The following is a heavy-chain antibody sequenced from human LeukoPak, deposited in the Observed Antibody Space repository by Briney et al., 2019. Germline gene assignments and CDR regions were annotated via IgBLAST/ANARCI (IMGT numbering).Heavy chain of an antibody. D-gene: IGHD1-7*01. Sequence: SETLSLTCTVSGGSISSSSYYWGWIRQPPGKGLEWIGSIFYSGSAYYNPSLKSRVAISVDTSKNQFSLKLISVTAADTAVYYCARQGGTLNWFDPWGQGTLVTVSS. CDR2: IFYSGSA. CDR3: ARQGGTLNWFDP. V-gene: IGHV4-39*01. J-gene: IGHJ5*02. CDR1: GGSISSSSYY.